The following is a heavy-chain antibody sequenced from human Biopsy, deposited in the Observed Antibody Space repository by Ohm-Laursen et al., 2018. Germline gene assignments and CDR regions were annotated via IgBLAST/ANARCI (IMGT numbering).Heavy chain of an antibody. J-gene: IGHJ3*02. CDR3: ARPTNARAGGAPFDI. CDR1: GFSFSSYG. V-gene: IGHV3-33*01. Sequence: SLRLSCAASGFSFSSYGMHWVRQAPGKGLEWVAVLWYGGTNKYYADSVKGRFIISRDNSKNTLYLQMNSLRAEDTAMYYCARPTNARAGGAPFDIWGQGTMVTVSS. D-gene: IGHD1-1*01. CDR2: LWYGGTNK.